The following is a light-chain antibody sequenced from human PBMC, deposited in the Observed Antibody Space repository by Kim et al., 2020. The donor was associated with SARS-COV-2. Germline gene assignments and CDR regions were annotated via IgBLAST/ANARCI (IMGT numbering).Light chain of an antibody. CDR3: SSYAGSDNYV. CDR2: EVS. Sequence: QSVTISCTGTSSDVGGYNEVSWYQQRPGKAPKLMLYEVSKRPSGVPDRFSGSKSGNTASLTVSGLQAADEADYYCSSYAGSDNYVFGTGTKVTVL. J-gene: IGLJ1*01. V-gene: IGLV2-8*01. CDR1: SSDVGGYNE.